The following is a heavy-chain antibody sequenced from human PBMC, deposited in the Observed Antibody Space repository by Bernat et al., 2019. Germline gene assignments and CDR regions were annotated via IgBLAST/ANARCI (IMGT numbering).Heavy chain of an antibody. CDR3: ARRVDYGDYVSPFDY. V-gene: IGHV3-7*01. Sequence: EVQLVESGGGLVQPGGSLRLSCAASGFTFSSYWMSWVRQAPGKGPGWVANLKQDGSEKYYVDSVKGLFTISRDNAKNSLYLQMNSLTAEDTAVYYCARRVDYGDYVSPFDYWGQGTLVTVSS. CDR2: LKQDGSEK. J-gene: IGHJ4*02. D-gene: IGHD4-17*01. CDR1: GFTFSSYW.